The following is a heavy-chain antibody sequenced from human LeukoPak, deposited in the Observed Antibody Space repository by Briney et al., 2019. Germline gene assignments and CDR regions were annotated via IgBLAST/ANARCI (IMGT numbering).Heavy chain of an antibody. CDR3: AREGYYTGGVSPTFDY. J-gene: IGHJ4*02. CDR1: GFTFNNAW. Sequence: GGSLRLSCAGSGFTFNNAWMSWVRQAPGKGLEWVGRIRKKTDSYTTQYAASVKGRFTISRDDSKNSLYLQMNSLKTEDTAVYYCAREGYYTGGVSPTFDYWGQGTLVTVSS. V-gene: IGHV3-72*01. D-gene: IGHD2-8*02. CDR2: IRKKTDSYTT.